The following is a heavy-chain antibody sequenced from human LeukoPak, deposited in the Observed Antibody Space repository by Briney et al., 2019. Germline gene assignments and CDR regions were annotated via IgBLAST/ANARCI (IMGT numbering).Heavy chain of an antibody. D-gene: IGHD1-7*01. V-gene: IGHV4-61*01. CDR1: GGSVSSGSYY. J-gene: IGHJ4*02. Sequence: SETLSLTCTVSGGSVSSGSYYWSWIRQPPGKGLEWIGYIYYSGSTNYNPSLKSRVTISVDTSKNQFSLKLSSVTAADTAVYYCARDPAGPYFWNYNYSDYWGQGTLVTVSS. CDR3: ARDPAGPYFWNYNYSDY. CDR2: IYYSGST.